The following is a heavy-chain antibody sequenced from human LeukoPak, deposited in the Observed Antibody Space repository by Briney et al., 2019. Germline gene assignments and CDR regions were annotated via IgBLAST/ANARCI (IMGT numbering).Heavy chain of an antibody. CDR1: GFTFSSYS. CDR3: ARERGERVVPAAFSDP. Sequence: GGSLRLSCAASGFTFSSYSMNWVRQAPGKGLEWVSSISSSSSYIYYADSVKGRFTISRDNAKNSLYLQMNSLRAEDTAVYYCARERGERVVPAAFSDPWGQGTLVTVSS. J-gene: IGHJ5*02. CDR2: ISSSSSYI. D-gene: IGHD2-2*01. V-gene: IGHV3-21*01.